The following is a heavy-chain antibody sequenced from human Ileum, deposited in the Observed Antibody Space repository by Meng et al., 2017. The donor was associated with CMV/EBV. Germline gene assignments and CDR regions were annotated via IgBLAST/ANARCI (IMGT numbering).Heavy chain of an antibody. CDR2: IDTGGSRT. CDR3: ARDLGGGSGY. Sequence: EVQLVESGGDLVQPGGSLRLSCAASGFTFSSYWMHWVRQVPGKGLVWVARIDTGGSRTDYADSAKGRFTISRDNVKNTLYRQMNRLRAEDTAVYYCARDLGGGSGYWGQGTLVTVSS. V-gene: IGHV3-74*01. D-gene: IGHD3-16*01. CDR1: GFTFSSYW. J-gene: IGHJ4*02.